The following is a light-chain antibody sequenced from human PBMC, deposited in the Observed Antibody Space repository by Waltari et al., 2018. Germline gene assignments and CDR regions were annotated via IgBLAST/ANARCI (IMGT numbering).Light chain of an antibody. Sequence: DIVLTQSPVSLPVTPGEPASISCRSSQSPRYFNGDYHLDWYLQKAGQSPQLLIYLGSHRASGVPYRFSGGGAGTDFTLKISRVEAEDVGDYYCMQRLQTPCTFGQGTKLEIK. CDR2: LGS. V-gene: IGKV2-28*01. CDR3: MQRLQTPCT. J-gene: IGKJ1*01. CDR1: QSPRYFNGDYH.